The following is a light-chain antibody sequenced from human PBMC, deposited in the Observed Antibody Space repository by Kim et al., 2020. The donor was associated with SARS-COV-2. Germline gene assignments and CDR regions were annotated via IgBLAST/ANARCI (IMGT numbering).Light chain of an antibody. CDR1: QGVSML. V-gene: IGKV1-12*01. CDR2: TAS. CDR3: QQANSYPLT. Sequence: ASVGDRVTLTCRGCQGVSMLLAWYQQKPDKAPKLLIYTASTLQSGVPSRFSGSGSGTDFTLTISSLQPEDFATYYCQQANSYPLTFGGGTKVDIK. J-gene: IGKJ4*01.